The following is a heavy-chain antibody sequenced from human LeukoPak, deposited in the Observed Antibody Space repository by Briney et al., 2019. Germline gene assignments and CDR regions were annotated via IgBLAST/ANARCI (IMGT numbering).Heavy chain of an antibody. Sequence: PSETLSLTCTVSGHSITSSYWWCWVRQHQGKGLGWIWEMYHSGSTNYNPSLKSRVTISIDKQFSLKLTSVTAAGTGGYYCGRVRRASSGWPLDYWGRGTLVTVSS. D-gene: IGHD6-19*01. CDR1: GHSITSSYW. CDR2: MYHSGST. J-gene: IGHJ4*02. CDR3: GRVRRASSGWPLDY. V-gene: IGHV4-4*02.